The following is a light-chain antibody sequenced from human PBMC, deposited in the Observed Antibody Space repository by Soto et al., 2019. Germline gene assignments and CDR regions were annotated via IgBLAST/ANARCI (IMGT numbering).Light chain of an antibody. Sequence: EIVLTQSPATLSLSPGGRATLSCRASQSVSTSLAWYQQKPGQAPRLLIHDASNRATGIPARFSGSGSGTDFTLTISSLEPEDFAVYYCQQRSSWPWTFGQGTKVEVK. CDR3: QQRSSWPWT. J-gene: IGKJ1*01. V-gene: IGKV3-11*01. CDR1: QSVSTS. CDR2: DAS.